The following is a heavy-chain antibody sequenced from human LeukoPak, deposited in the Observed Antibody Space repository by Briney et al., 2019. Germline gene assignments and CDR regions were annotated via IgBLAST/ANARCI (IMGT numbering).Heavy chain of an antibody. V-gene: IGHV4-59*01. CDR3: ARDLRSSGWYVFDH. J-gene: IGHJ4*02. CDR1: GSGGSISNYY. D-gene: IGHD6-19*01. Sequence: PSETLSLTCTVSGSGGSISNYYWSWIRQPPGKGLEWIGYIYYSGSTNHNPSLKSRVTMSVDTSKNQLSLKLSSVTAADTAVYYCARDLRSSGWYVFDHWGRGTLVTVCS. CDR2: IYYSGST.